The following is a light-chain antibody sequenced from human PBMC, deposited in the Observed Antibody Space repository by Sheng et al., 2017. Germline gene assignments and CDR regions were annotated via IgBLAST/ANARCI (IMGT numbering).Light chain of an antibody. CDR3: QQSYSSPWT. CDR2: AAS. CDR1: DGISRF. Sequence: DIQMTQSPSSLSASVGDRVTITCRASDGISRFLHWYQQKPGEAPKLLIHAASNLESGVPSRFSGSGSGTDFTLTITNLQPEDFAVYHCQQSYSSPWTFGQRDRGWTSN. J-gene: IGKJ1*01. V-gene: IGKV1-39*01.